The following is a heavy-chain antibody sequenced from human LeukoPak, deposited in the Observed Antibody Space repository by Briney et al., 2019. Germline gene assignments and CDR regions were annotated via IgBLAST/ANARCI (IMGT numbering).Heavy chain of an antibody. V-gene: IGHV4-39*01. D-gene: IGHD3-3*01. CDR1: GGSIISSNYY. Sequence: SETLSLTCSVSGGSIISSNYYWGWLRQPPGKGLEWIGSIYQSGSGSSYYTPSLKSRVTISGDTSKNQFSLRLNSVTATDTAVYYCASTLRFLPYRRFDYWGQGILVTVPS. CDR2: IYQSGSGSS. CDR3: ASTLRFLPYRRFDY. J-gene: IGHJ4*02.